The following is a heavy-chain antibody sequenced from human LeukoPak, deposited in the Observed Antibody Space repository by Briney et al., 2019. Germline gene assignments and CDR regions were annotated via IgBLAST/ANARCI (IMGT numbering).Heavy chain of an antibody. CDR1: GYTFTSYD. D-gene: IGHD1-26*01. V-gene: IGHV1-69*13. CDR2: IIPIFGTA. Sequence: APVKVSCKASGYTFTSYDINWVRQAPGQGLEWMGGIIPIFGTANYAQKFQGRVTITADESTSTAYMELSSLRSEDTAVYYCARQWEPGSHYYYYYGMDVWGQGTTVTVSS. CDR3: ARQWEPGSHYYYYYGMDV. J-gene: IGHJ6*02.